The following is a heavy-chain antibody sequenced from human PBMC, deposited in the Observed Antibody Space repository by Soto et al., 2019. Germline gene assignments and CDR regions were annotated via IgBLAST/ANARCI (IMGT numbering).Heavy chain of an antibody. J-gene: IGHJ6*02. Sequence: GGSLRLSCAASGFTFSSYAMHWVRQAPGKGLEWVAVISYDGSNKYYADSVKGRFTISRDNSKNTLYLQMNSLRAEDTAVYYCARDPTANYYYYGMDVWGQGTTVTVSS. CDR3: ARDPTANYYYYGMDV. CDR1: GFTFSSYA. CDR2: ISYDGSNK. V-gene: IGHV3-30-3*01. D-gene: IGHD4-17*01.